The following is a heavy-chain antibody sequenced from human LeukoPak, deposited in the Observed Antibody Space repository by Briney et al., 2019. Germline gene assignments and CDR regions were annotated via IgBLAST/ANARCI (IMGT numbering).Heavy chain of an antibody. CDR3: ARVQWELPYYYYGMDV. D-gene: IGHD1-26*01. V-gene: IGHV3-74*01. CDR1: GFTFSSYW. CDR2: INSDGSST. J-gene: IGHJ6*02. Sequence: GGSLRLSCAASGFTFSSYWMHWVRQAPGKGLVWVSRINSDGSSTSYADSVKGRFTISRDNAKNTLYLQMNSLRAEDTAVYYCARVQWELPYYYYGMDVWGQGTTVTVSS.